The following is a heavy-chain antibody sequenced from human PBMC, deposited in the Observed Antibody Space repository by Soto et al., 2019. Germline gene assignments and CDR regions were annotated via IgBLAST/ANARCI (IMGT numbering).Heavy chain of an antibody. CDR1: GYRFSSYG. CDR2: ISTYSGNT. D-gene: IGHD3-22*01. J-gene: IGHJ4*02. CDR3: VRVSGGVYYDSSGCYDF. Sequence: APVKVYCKASGYRFSSYGICWVRQAPGQGLQWMGWISTYSGNTNFAQDFRDRLTMTTDTSTNTAYMELRSLRSDDMAVYYCVRVSGGVYYDSSGCYDFWGQGTLGTVSS. V-gene: IGHV1-18*03.